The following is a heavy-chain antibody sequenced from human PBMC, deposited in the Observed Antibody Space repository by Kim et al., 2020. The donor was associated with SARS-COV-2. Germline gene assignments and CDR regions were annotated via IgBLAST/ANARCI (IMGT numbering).Heavy chain of an antibody. CDR3: ARKVVSGWYNFDM. V-gene: IGHV4-38-2*02. J-gene: IGHJ3*02. CDR2: ISHSGNT. Sequence: SETLSLTCTVSGSSIGSGYYWGWIRQPPGRGLEWIGSISHSGNTYYNPSLQSRVTISVDTSKKQFSLKLSSVTAADTAAYYCARKVVSGWYNFDMWGHG. D-gene: IGHD6-13*01. CDR1: GSSIGSGYY.